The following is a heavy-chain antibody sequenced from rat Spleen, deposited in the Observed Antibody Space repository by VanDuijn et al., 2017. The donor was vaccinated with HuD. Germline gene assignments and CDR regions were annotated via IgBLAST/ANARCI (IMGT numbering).Heavy chain of an antibody. Sequence: EVQLQESGPGLVKPSQSLSLTCSVTGHYITSGYRWNWIRKFPGNKLEWMGYINSAGSTVYNPSLKSRISITRDTSKNQFFLQVNSVSTEDTATYYCARGGGFYYYSNWGQGVMVTVSS. CDR1: GHYITSGYR. CDR3: ARGGGFYYYSN. CDR2: INSAGST. V-gene: IGHV3-3*01. D-gene: IGHD1-2*01. J-gene: IGHJ2*01.